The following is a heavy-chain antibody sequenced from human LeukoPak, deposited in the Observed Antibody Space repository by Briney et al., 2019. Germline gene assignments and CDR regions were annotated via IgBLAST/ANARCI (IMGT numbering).Heavy chain of an antibody. J-gene: IGHJ4*02. CDR1: GYIFTSYV. CDR3: ARGDYETHGYQTR. D-gene: IGHD3-22*01. CDR2: INTNTGNP. V-gene: IGHV7-4-1*02. Sequence: ASVKISCKASGYIFTSYVLHWVRQAPGQGLEWMGWINTNTGNPTYAQGFTGRFVFSLDTSVSTAYLQISSLKADDTAMYYCARGDYETHGYQTRWGQGTLVTVSS.